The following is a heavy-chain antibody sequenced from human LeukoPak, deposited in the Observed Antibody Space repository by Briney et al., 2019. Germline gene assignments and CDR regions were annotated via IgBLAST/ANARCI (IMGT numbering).Heavy chain of an antibody. CDR2: ISNSSRYI. CDR1: GFTFSSYT. CDR3: AELGITMIGGV. D-gene: IGHD3-10*02. Sequence: PGGSLRLSCAASGFTFSSYTMTWVRQAPGKGLEWVSSISNSSRYIYYADSVKGRFTISRHNAKNSLYLQMNSLRVEDTAVYYCAELGITMIGGVWGKGTTVTISS. V-gene: IGHV3-21*01. J-gene: IGHJ6*04.